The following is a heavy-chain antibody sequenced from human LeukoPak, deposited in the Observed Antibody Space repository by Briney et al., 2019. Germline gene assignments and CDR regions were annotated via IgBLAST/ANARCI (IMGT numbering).Heavy chain of an antibody. D-gene: IGHD3-10*01. CDR3: ARDIAGSYYNGVDY. CDR1: GFTFSNHG. J-gene: IGHJ4*02. CDR2: IWYDGSKM. V-gene: IGHV3-33*01. Sequence: GGSLRLSCAASGFTFSNHGMHWVRQAPGKGLEWVAVIWYDGSKMYYGDSVKGRFTISRDNSMDTLFLEMNSLRAGDTAVYYSARDIAGSYYNGVDYWGQGTLVTVSS.